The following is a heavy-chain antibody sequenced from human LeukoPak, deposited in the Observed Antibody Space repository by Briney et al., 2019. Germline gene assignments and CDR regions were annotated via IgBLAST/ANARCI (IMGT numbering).Heavy chain of an antibody. CDR1: GYTFASYG. D-gene: IGHD4-11*01. CDR3: AREAPLAYSNYKRTLGNYYYMDV. Sequence: ASVKVSCKASGYTFASYGISWVRQAPGQGLEWMGWISAYSGNTNYAQKLQGRVTMTADTSTSTAYMELRSLRSDDTAVYYCAREAPLAYSNYKRTLGNYYYMDVWGKGTTVTVSS. J-gene: IGHJ6*03. V-gene: IGHV1-18*01. CDR2: ISAYSGNT.